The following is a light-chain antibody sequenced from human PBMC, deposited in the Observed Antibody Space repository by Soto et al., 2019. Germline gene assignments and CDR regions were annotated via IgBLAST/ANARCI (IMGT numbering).Light chain of an antibody. CDR1: RDVGSD. Sequence: QMTQSPSSLSASVGEKIIITCRASRDVGSDVSWYQQKPGQAPKLLIYAASNLCTGVPSRFSGSRSGTEFTLTISSLQPEDFAVYYCQQYNNWPRTFGQGTKVDIK. J-gene: IGKJ1*01. CDR3: QQYNNWPRT. V-gene: IGKV1-6*01. CDR2: AAS.